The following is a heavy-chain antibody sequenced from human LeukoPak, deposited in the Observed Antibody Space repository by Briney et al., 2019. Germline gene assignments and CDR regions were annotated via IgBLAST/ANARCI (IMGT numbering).Heavy chain of an antibody. CDR1: GGSISSSSYY. Sequence: KPSETLSLTCTVSGGSISSSSYYWGWIRQPPGKGLEWIGSIYYSGGTYYNPSLKSRVTISVDTSKNQFSLKLSSVTAADTAVYYCASVLIGEWELLNLFDYWGQGTLVTVSS. V-gene: IGHV4-39*07. D-gene: IGHD1-26*01. J-gene: IGHJ4*02. CDR3: ASVLIGEWELLNLFDY. CDR2: IYYSGGT.